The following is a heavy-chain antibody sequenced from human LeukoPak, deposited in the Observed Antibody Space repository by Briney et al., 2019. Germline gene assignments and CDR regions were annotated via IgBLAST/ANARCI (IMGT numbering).Heavy chain of an antibody. D-gene: IGHD2-15*01. J-gene: IGHJ4*02. CDR2: IYYSGST. V-gene: IGHV4-39*01. CDR3: ARTVVVAAINIEFDY. CDR1: GGSISSSSYY. Sequence: PSETLSLTCTVSGGSISSSSYYWGWLRQPPGKGLEWIGSIYYSGSTYYNPSLKSRVTISVDTSKNQFSLKLSSVTAADTAVYYCARTVVVAAINIEFDYWGQGTLVTVSS.